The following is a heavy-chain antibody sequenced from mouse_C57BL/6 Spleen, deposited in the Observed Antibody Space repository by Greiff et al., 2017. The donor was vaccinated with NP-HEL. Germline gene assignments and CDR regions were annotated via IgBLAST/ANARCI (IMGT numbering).Heavy chain of an antibody. CDR2: IYPGDGDT. CDR3: ARTGNGIPWFAY. CDR1: GYAFSSSW. D-gene: IGHD2-1*01. Sequence: QVQLQQSGPELVKPGASVKISCKASGYAFSSSWMNWVKQRPGKGLEWIGRIYPGDGDTNYNGKFKGKATLTADKSSSTAYMQLSSLTSEDSAVYFCARTGNGIPWFAYWGQGTLVTV. V-gene: IGHV1-82*01. J-gene: IGHJ3*01.